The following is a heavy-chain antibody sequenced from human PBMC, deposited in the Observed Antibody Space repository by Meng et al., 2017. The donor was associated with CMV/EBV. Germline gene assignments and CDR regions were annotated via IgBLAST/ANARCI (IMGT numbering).Heavy chain of an antibody. CDR1: GGSISSYY. CDR3: ARELEPSYGMGV. J-gene: IGHJ6*02. CDR2: IYYSGST. Sequence: SETLSLTCTVSGGSISSYYWSWIRQPPGKGLEWIGYIYYSGSTNYNPSLKSRVTISVDTSKNQFSLKLSSVTAADTAVYYCARELEPSYGMGVWGQGTTVTVSS. V-gene: IGHV4-59*01. D-gene: IGHD1-1*01.